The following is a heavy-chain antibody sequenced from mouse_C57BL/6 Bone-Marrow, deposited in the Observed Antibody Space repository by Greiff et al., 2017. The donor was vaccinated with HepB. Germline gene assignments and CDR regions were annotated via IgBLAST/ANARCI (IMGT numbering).Heavy chain of an antibody. CDR3: ASSEGSTQFAY. Sequence: VQVVESGPGLVAPSQSLSITCTVSGFSLTSYGVDWVRQSPGKGLEWLGVIWGVGSTNYNSALKSRLSISKDNSKSQVFLKMNSLQTDDTAMYYCASSEGSTQFAYWGQGTLVTVSA. CDR1: GFSLTSYG. J-gene: IGHJ3*01. V-gene: IGHV2-6*01. CDR2: IWGVGST. D-gene: IGHD1-1*01.